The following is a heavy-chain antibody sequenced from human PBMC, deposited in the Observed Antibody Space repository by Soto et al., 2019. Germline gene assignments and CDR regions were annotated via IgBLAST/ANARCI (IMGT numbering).Heavy chain of an antibody. J-gene: IGHJ4*02. D-gene: IGHD1-7*01. V-gene: IGHV3-64D*06. CDR2: ISSNGGST. CDR3: VKGHKPNSNYVHYFDY. CDR1: GFTFSSYA. Sequence: GGSLRLSCSASGFTFSSYAMHWVRQAPGKGLEYVSAISSNGGSTYYADSVKGRFTISRDNSKNTLYLQMSSLRAEDTAVYYCVKGHKPNSNYVHYFDYWGQGTLVTVSS.